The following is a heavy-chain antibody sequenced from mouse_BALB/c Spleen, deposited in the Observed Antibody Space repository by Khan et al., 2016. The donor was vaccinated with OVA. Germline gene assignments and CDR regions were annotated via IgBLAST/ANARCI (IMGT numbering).Heavy chain of an antibody. V-gene: IGHV3-2*02. CDR3: ASKARIKY. Sequence: EVQLVESGPGLVKPSQSLSLTCTVTGYSITSGYGWNWIRQFPGNKLEWMGYISYSGSTNYNPSLKSRISITRATSKNQFFLQLNSVTTEDTATYYYASKARIKYWGQGTTLTVSS. CDR1: GYSITSGYG. CDR2: ISYSGST. D-gene: IGHD3-2*02. J-gene: IGHJ2*01.